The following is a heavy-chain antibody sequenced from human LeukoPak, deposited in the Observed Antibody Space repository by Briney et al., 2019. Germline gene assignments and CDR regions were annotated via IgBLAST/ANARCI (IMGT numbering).Heavy chain of an antibody. CDR2: IKSDGST. D-gene: IGHD3-22*01. CDR3: ARAPSEIGGYYPEYFRH. V-gene: IGHV3-74*01. Sequence: GGSLRLSCAASGFTFSTYWMHWVRQAPGKGLVWVSRIKSDGSTNYADSVKGRVTISRDNANNTLPLQMNSLRPEDTGVYYCARAPSEIGGYYPEYFRHWGQGTLVTVSS. J-gene: IGHJ1*01. CDR1: GFTFSTYW.